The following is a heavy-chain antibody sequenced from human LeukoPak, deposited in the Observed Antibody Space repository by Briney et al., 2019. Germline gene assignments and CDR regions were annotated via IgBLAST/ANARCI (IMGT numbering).Heavy chain of an antibody. D-gene: IGHD5-18*01. CDR1: GFTFSSYA. Sequence: GGSLRLSCAASGFTFSSYAMSWVRQAPGKGLEWVSAIRGSGGSTYYADSVKGRFTISRDNSKNTLYLQMNSLRAEDTAVYYCASASQYSYGTTPFDYWGQGTLVTVSS. J-gene: IGHJ4*02. CDR3: ASASQYSYGTTPFDY. V-gene: IGHV3-23*01. CDR2: IRGSGGST.